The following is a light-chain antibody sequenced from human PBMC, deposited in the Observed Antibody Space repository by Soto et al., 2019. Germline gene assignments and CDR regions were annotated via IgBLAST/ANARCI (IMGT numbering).Light chain of an antibody. V-gene: IGKV3-11*01. CDR1: QTVSNNY. CDR2: DAS. CDR3: QQRNVWPPVT. J-gene: IGKJ5*01. Sequence: ETVLTQSPGSLSLSLGDRATLSCMAIQTVSNNYLAWYQQKPGQAPRPVIYDASNRATGIPARFSGSGSGTDFTLTISSLEPEDSAIYYCQQRNVWPPVTFGQGTRLEIK.